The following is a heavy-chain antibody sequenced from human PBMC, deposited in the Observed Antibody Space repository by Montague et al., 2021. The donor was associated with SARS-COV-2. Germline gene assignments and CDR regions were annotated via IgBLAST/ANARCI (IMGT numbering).Heavy chain of an antibody. CDR1: GGSFSGYF. CDR3: ARSHYSVSWCPD. Sequence: SETLSLTCAIYGGSFSGYFWSWIRQSPGKGLEWIGEISYTGHTRYNPSLQSRVSISGDSSENQFSLTLTSVTAADTAVYYCARSHYSVSWCPDWGQGTLVTVSS. V-gene: IGHV4-34*01. J-gene: IGHJ4*02. CDR2: ISYTGHT. D-gene: IGHD5/OR15-5a*01.